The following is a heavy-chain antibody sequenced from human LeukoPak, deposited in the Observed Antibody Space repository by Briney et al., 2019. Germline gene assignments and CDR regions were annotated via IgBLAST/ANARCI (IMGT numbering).Heavy chain of an antibody. D-gene: IGHD6-13*01. CDR3: ARALDAAVERXLAF. CDR2: INPNSGGT. CDR1: GYTFTDYY. J-gene: IGHJ4*02. Sequence: ASVKVSCKASGYTFTDYYIYWVRQAPGQGLEWMGRINPNSGGTNYAKKFQGRVTMTSDTSIRTGYMELSRLKSDDTAVYYCARALDAAVERXLAFWGQGTLVTVSS. V-gene: IGHV1-2*06.